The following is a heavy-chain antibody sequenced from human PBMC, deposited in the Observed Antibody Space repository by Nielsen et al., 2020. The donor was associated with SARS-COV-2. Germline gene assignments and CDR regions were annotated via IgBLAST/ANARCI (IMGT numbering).Heavy chain of an antibody. CDR1: GFTFSSYI. J-gene: IGHJ5*02. Sequence: GGSLRLSCAASGFTFSSYIMYWVRQAPGKGLEWVANINPDGTEKNYVDSVKGRFTISRDNAKNSLSLQMSTLRVEDTAVYYCARVDSTRVFAILHWFDPWGQGTLVTASS. V-gene: IGHV3-7*03. D-gene: IGHD2-21*01. CDR2: INPDGTEK. CDR3: ARVDSTRVFAILHWFDP.